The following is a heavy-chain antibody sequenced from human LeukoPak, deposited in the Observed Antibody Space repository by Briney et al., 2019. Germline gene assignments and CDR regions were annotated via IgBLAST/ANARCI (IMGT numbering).Heavy chain of an antibody. CDR2: INPSGGST. CDR3: ARVRTFYGMDV. J-gene: IGHJ6*02. V-gene: IGHV1-46*01. CDR1: GYTFTSCY. D-gene: IGHD2-2*01. Sequence: ASVKVSCKASGYTFTSCYMHWVRQAPGQGLEWMGIINPSGGSTSYAQKFQGRVTMTRDTSTSTVYMELSSLRSEDTAVYYCARVRTFYGMDVWGQGTTVTVSS.